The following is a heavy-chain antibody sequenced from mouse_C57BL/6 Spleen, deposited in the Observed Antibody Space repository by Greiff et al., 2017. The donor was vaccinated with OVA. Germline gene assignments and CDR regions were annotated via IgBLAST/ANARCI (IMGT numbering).Heavy chain of an antibody. V-gene: IGHV1-82*01. Sequence: VKLMESGPELVKPGASVKISCKASGYAFSSSWMNWVKQRPGTGLEWIGRIYPGDGDTNYNGKFKGKATLTADKSSSTAYMQLSSLTSEDSAVYFCAREGITTVVAYFDYWGQGTTLTVSS. D-gene: IGHD1-1*01. CDR2: IYPGDGDT. CDR3: AREGITTVVAYFDY. CDR1: GYAFSSSW. J-gene: IGHJ2*01.